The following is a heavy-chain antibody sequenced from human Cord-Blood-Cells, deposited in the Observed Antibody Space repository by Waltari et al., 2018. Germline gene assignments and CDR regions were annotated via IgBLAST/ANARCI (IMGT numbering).Heavy chain of an antibody. CDR1: GGSISSYY. J-gene: IGHJ1*01. V-gene: IGHV4-4*07. CDR2: IYTSGST. CDR3: ARGGTIAAAGGYFQH. Sequence: QVQLQESGPGLVKPSETLSLTCTVPGGSISSYYWSWIRQPAGKGLEWIGRIYTSGSTNYNPSLKSRVTMSVDTSKNQFSLKLSSVTAADTAVYYCARGGTIAAAGGYFQHWGQGTLVTVSS. D-gene: IGHD6-13*01.